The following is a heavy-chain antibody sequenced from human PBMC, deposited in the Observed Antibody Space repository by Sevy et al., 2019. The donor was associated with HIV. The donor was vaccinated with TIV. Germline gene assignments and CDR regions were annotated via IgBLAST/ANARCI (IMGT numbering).Heavy chain of an antibody. Sequence: GSLRLSCTVSGGSISSYYWSWIRQPPGKGLEWIGYIYYSGSTNYNPSLKSRVTISVDTSKNKFSLKLSSVTAADTAVYYCARTAIYYYDSSGYYPNDYYYGMDVWGQGTTVTVSS. CDR1: GGSISSYY. D-gene: IGHD3-22*01. CDR2: IYYSGST. V-gene: IGHV4-59*13. J-gene: IGHJ6*02. CDR3: ARTAIYYYDSSGYYPNDYYYGMDV.